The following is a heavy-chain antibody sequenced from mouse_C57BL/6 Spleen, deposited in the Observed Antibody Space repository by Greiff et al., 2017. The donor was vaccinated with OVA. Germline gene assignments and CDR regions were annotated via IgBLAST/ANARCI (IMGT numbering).Heavy chain of an antibody. Sequence: EVMLVESGGGLVKPGGSLKLSCAASGFTFSDYGMHWVRQAPEKGLEWVAYISSGSSTIYSADTVKGRFTISRDNAKNTLFLKMTKLKYKDTDMYYCAESNYGGAWFAYWGQGTLVTVSA. J-gene: IGHJ3*01. CDR2: ISSGSSTI. CDR3: AESNYGGAWFAY. D-gene: IGHD2-5*01. CDR1: GFTFSDYG. V-gene: IGHV5-17*01.